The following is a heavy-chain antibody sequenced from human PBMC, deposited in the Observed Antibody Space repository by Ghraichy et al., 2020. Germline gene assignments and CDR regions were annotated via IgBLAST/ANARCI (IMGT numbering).Heavy chain of an antibody. J-gene: IGHJ5*02. CDR3: AREVGLRLLVRWFDP. V-gene: IGHV1-69*04. Sequence: SVKVSCKASGGTFSSYAISWVRQAPGQGLEWMGRIIPILGIANYAQKFQGRVTITADKSTSTAYMELSSLRSEDTAVYYCAREVGLRLLVRWFDPWGQGTLVTVSS. CDR2: IIPILGIA. D-gene: IGHD5-12*01. CDR1: GGTFSSYA.